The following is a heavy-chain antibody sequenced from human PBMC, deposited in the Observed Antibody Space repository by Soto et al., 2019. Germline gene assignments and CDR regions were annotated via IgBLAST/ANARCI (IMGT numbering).Heavy chain of an antibody. D-gene: IGHD5-12*01. J-gene: IGHJ5*02. CDR2: INPSGGSK. CDR3: ARVRDGYNYDWFDP. Sequence: GASVKVSCKASGYTFTSYYMHWVRQAPGQGLEWMGIINPSGGSKSYAQKFQGRVTMTKDTSKSTDYKEKNNLKSEDTAVYYCARVRDGYNYDWFDPWGQGTLVTVSS. CDR1: GYTFTSYY. V-gene: IGHV1-46*01.